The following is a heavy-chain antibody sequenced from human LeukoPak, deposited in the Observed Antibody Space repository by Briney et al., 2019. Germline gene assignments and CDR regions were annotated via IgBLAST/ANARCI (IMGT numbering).Heavy chain of an antibody. J-gene: IGHJ4*02. CDR2: IYTSGST. D-gene: IGHD2-15*01. V-gene: IGHV4-4*07. CDR1: GGSISSYY. CDR3: ARGPPQYCSGGSCYAGVGDY. Sequence: PSETLSLTCTVSGGSISSYYWSWIRQPAGKGLEWIGRIYTSGSTNYNPSLKSRVTMSVDTSKNQFSLKLSSVTAADTAVYYCARGPPQYCSGGSCYAGVGDYWGQGTLVTVSS.